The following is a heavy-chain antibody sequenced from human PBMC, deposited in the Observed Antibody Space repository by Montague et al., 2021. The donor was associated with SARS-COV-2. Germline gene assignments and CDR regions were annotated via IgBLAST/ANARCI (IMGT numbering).Heavy chain of an antibody. CDR1: GFPFSLFT. J-gene: IGHJ4*02. CDR3: VSDEGGVAGGH. D-gene: IGHD6-19*01. V-gene: IGHV3-30*04. CDR2: IFSDGQKK. Sequence: SLRLSCAASGFPFSLFTMHWVRQAPGKGPEWVAVIFSDGQKKFYADSVKGRLTISRDNPTNTLFLQLDSLTADDTAVYYCVSDEGGVAGGHGGQGTLVTVSS.